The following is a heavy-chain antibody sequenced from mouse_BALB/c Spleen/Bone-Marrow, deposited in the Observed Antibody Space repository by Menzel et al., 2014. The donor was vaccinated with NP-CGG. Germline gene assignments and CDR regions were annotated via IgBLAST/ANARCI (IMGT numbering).Heavy chain of an antibody. J-gene: IGHJ2*01. CDR3: ARYYYGYYFDY. V-gene: IGHV14-3*02. CDR1: GFNIKDTY. CDR2: IGPANGNT. D-gene: IGHD1-2*01. Sequence: EVMLVESGAELVKPGASVKLSCTASGFNIKDTYMHWVKRRPEQGLEWIGRIGPANGNTKYDPKFQGKATITADTSSNTAYLQLSSLTSEDTAVYYCARYYYGYYFDYWGQGTTLTVSS.